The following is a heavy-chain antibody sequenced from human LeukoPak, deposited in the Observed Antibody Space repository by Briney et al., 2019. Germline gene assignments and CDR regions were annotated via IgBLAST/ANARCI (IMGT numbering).Heavy chain of an antibody. D-gene: IGHD3-16*01. J-gene: IGHJ3*02. CDR2: IYYSGST. V-gene: IGHV4-59*12. CDR3: ARDRGGIYTDAFDI. CDR1: GGSISSYY. Sequence: SETLSLTCTVSGGSISSYYWSWIRQPPGKGLEWIGYIYYSGSTNYNPSLKSRVTISQDTSKNQFSLKLTSVTAADTAVYYCARDRGGIYTDAFDIWGQGTLVTVSS.